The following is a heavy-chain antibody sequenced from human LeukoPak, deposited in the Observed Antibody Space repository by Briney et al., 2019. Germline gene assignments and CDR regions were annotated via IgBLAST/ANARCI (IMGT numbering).Heavy chain of an antibody. V-gene: IGHV4-4*07. CDR2: IYTSGST. D-gene: IGHD2-2*02. CDR1: GGSISSYY. CDR3: ARVARLGYCSSTSGYTGGDYFDY. Sequence: SETLSLTCTVSGGSISSYYWSWIRQPAGKGLEWIGRIYTSGSTNYNPSLKSRVTMSVDTSKNQSSLKLSSVTAADTAVYYCARVARLGYCSSTSGYTGGDYFDYWGQGTLVTVSS. J-gene: IGHJ4*02.